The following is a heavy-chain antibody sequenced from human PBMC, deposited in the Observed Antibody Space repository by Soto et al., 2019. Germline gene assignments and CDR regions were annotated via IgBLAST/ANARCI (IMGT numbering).Heavy chain of an antibody. CDR3: AREVAAAGKYSSYGMDV. Sequence: QVQLVQSGAEVKKPGASVKVSCKASGYTFTGYYMHWVRQAPGQGLEWMGWINPNSGGTNCAQKFQGWVTMTRDTSISTAYMELSRLRSDDTAVYYCAREVAAAGKYSSYGMDVWGQGTTVTVSS. CDR1: GYTFTGYY. J-gene: IGHJ6*02. V-gene: IGHV1-2*04. CDR2: INPNSGGT. D-gene: IGHD6-13*01.